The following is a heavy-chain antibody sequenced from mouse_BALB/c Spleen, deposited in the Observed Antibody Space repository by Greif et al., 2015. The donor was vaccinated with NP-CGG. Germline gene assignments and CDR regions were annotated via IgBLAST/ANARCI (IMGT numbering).Heavy chain of an antibody. J-gene: IGHJ4*01. CDR3: VRRGPYAMDY. CDR1: GFTFNTYA. CDR2: IRSKSNNYAT. Sequence: EVQRVESGGGLVQPKGSLKLSCAASGFTFNTYAMNWVRQAPGKGLEWVARIRSKSNNYATYYADSVKDRFTISRDDSQSMLYLQMNNLKTEDTAMYYCVRRGPYAMDYWGQGTSVTVSS. V-gene: IGHV10-1*02.